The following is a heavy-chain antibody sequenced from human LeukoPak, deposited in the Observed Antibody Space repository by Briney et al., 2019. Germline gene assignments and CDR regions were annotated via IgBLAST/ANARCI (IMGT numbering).Heavy chain of an antibody. J-gene: IGHJ4*02. Sequence: SVKVSCKASGGTFSSYAISWVRQAPGQGLEWMGGIIPIFGTANYAQKFQGRVTITTDESTSTAYMELSSLRSEDTAVYYCARDIAATVTTGGLHNWGQGTLVTVSS. CDR1: GGTFSSYA. V-gene: IGHV1-69*05. D-gene: IGHD4-17*01. CDR2: IIPIFGTA. CDR3: ARDIAATVTTGGLHN.